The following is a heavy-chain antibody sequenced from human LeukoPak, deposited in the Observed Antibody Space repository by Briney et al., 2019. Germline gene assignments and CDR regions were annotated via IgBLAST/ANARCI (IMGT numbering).Heavy chain of an antibody. Sequence: GGSLRLSCAASGFTFSSYSMNWVRQAQGKGLEWVSYISSSSSTIYYADSVKGRFTISRDNAKNSLYLQMNSLRAEDTAVYYCARESSSWYNWFDPWGQGTLVTVSS. V-gene: IGHV3-48*04. CDR1: GFTFSSYS. CDR3: ARESSSWYNWFDP. D-gene: IGHD6-13*01. CDR2: ISSSSSTI. J-gene: IGHJ5*02.